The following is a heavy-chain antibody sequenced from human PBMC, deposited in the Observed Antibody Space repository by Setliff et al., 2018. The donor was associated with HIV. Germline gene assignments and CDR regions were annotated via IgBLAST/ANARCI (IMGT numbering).Heavy chain of an antibody. CDR1: GYTFTSYG. D-gene: IGHD3-10*01. Sequence: ASVKVSCKASGYTFTSYGISWVRQAPGQGLEWIGWISAYNGNRNYAQKLQGRVTMTTDTSTSTAYMELRRLRSDDTAVYYCATNVWFGESYYYYGMDVWGQGTTVTVSS. J-gene: IGHJ6*02. CDR3: ATNVWFGESYYYYGMDV. V-gene: IGHV1-18*01. CDR2: ISAYNGNR.